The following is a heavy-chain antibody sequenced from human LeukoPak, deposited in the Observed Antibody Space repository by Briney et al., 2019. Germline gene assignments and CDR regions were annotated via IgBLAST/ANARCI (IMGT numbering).Heavy chain of an antibody. CDR1: GYTFTNYG. Sequence: ASVKVSCKASGYTFTNYGISWVRQAPGQGLEWMGWISAYNGDTNYAQMLQGRVTLTTDASTNTAYMELRSLRSDDTAVYYCARDLPDLTYSYDSSGLDYWGQRTLVTVST. V-gene: IGHV1-18*01. J-gene: IGHJ4*02. CDR2: ISAYNGDT. CDR3: ARDLPDLTYSYDSSGLDY. D-gene: IGHD3-22*01.